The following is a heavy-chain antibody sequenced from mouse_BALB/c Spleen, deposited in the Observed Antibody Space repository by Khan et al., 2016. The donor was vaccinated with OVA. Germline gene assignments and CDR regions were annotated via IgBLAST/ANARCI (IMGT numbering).Heavy chain of an antibody. CDR3: ARRNYFGYTFAY. J-gene: IGHJ3*01. V-gene: IGHV1-77*01. Sequence: QVQLKQSGAELARPGASVKLSCKASGYTFTDYYINWVKQRTGQGLEWIGEISPGSGDTYYNEKFKGKATLTADKSSSTVYMQLSSRTAEASAVYFCARRNYFGYTFAYWGQGTLVTVSA. CDR2: ISPGSGDT. D-gene: IGHD1-2*01. CDR1: GYTFTDYY.